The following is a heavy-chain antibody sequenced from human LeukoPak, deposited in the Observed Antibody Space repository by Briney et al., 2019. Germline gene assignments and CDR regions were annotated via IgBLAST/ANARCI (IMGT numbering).Heavy chain of an antibody. CDR1: GFTFSSYA. J-gene: IGHJ4*02. D-gene: IGHD7-27*01. CDR3: TKRGRDWGPFDY. Sequence: GGSLRLSCAASGFTFSSYAMSWVRQAPGKGLEWVSAISGSGGSTYYADSVKGRFTISRDNSKNTLYLEMDSLRDEDTAVYCCTKRGRDWGPFDYWGQGTLVTVSS. CDR2: ISGSGGST. V-gene: IGHV3-23*01.